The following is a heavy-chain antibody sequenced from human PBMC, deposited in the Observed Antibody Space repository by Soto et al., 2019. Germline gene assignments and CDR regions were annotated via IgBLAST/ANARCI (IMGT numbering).Heavy chain of an antibody. CDR3: AREAHYYDSSGYPYYYYGMDV. CDR2: INPSGGST. CDR1: GYTFTSYY. J-gene: IGHJ6*02. D-gene: IGHD3-22*01. V-gene: IGHV1-46*01. Sequence: ASVKVSCKASGYTFTSYYMHWVRQAPGQGLEWMGIINPSGGSTSYAQKFQGRVTMTRDTSTSTVYMELSSLRSEDTAVYYCAREAHYYDSSGYPYYYYGMDVWGQGTTVTVSS.